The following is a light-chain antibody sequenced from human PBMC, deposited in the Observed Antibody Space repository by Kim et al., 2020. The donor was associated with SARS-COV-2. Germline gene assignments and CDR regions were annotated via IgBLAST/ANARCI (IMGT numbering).Light chain of an antibody. CDR3: MQALETPR. Sequence: DIVVTQSPLSLPVTPGEPASISCRSSQSLLYSNGYTYLDWYVQKQGLSPQLLIYWASTRASGVPDRFSGSGSGTDFTLRISRVEAEDVGIYYCMQALETPRFGQGTRLEIK. CDR1: QSLLYSNGYTY. CDR2: WAS. V-gene: IGKV2-28*01. J-gene: IGKJ5*01.